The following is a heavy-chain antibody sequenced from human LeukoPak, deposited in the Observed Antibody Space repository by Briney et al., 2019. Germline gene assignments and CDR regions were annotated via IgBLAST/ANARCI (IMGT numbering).Heavy chain of an antibody. Sequence: PSETLSLTCTVSGGSISSYYWSWSRQHPGKGLEWIGYIYYSGSTYYNPSLKSRVTISVDTSKNQFSLKLSSVTAADTAVYYCAKLSTGYSSSWYVADWFDPWGQGTLVTVSS. J-gene: IGHJ5*02. D-gene: IGHD6-13*01. V-gene: IGHV4-59*06. CDR3: AKLSTGYSSSWYVADWFDP. CDR1: GGSISSYY. CDR2: IYYSGST.